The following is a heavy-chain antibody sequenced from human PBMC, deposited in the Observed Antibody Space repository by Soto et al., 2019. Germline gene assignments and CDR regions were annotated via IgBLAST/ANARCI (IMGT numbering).Heavy chain of an antibody. Sequence: TLSLTCTVSGGSISNYYWTWIRQPPGKGLEWIGYIYYSGSTKYNPSLKSRVIISVDTSKNLFSLKLSSVTAADTAVYYCARAVNDFWSGFSYYFDYWGQGALVTVSS. CDR1: GGSISNYY. J-gene: IGHJ4*02. CDR2: IYYSGST. CDR3: ARAVNDFWSGFSYYFDY. D-gene: IGHD3-3*01. V-gene: IGHV4-59*01.